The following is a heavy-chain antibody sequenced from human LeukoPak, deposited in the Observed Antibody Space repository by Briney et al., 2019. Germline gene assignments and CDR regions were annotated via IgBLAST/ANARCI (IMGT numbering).Heavy chain of an antibody. D-gene: IGHD2-2*01. V-gene: IGHV3-23*01. CDR3: TKDIVVVPAQGNWFDP. J-gene: IGHJ5*02. Sequence: GGSLRLSCAASGFTVSSNYMSWVRQAPGKGLEWVSSISGNSGSTYYADSVKGRFTISRDTSKNTLYLQMNSLTAEDTAIYYCTKDIVVVPAQGNWFDPWGQGTLVTVSS. CDR1: GFTVSSNY. CDR2: ISGNSGST.